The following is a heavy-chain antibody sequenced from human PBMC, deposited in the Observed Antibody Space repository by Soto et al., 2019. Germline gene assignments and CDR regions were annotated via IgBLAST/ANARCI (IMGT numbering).Heavy chain of an antibody. CDR1: GGGFSTYT. D-gene: IGHD4-4*01. CDR3: AGDPDSHYNDSHASSYP. Sequence: SVKVSCKASGGGFSTYTITWVRQAPGQGLEWMGRIIPIIGIINYAQKFQGRVTISADKFTGTAYMELTGLRSDDTAVYYCAGDPDSHYNDSHASSYPWGQGTLVTVSS. V-gene: IGHV1-69*04. J-gene: IGHJ5*02. CDR2: IIPIIGII.